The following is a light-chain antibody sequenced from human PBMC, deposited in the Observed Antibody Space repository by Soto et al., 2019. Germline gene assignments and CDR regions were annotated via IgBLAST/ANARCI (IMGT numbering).Light chain of an antibody. CDR2: DVS. CDR1: SSDVGGYSY. Sequence: QSALTQPASVSGSPGQSITISCTGTSSDVGGYSYVSWYQQHPGKAPKLMIYDVSNRPSGLSNRFSGSKSGNTASLTISGLQAEDVADYYCSSYTSSSTLVFGGGTKLTVL. V-gene: IGLV2-14*01. J-gene: IGLJ2*01. CDR3: SSYTSSSTLV.